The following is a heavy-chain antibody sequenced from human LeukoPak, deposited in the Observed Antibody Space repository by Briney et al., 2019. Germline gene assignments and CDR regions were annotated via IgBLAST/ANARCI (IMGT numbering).Heavy chain of an antibody. J-gene: IGHJ4*02. D-gene: IGHD2/OR15-2a*01. Sequence: GGSLRLSCAASGFTVSSNDMSWVRQAPGKGLEWVANIKQDGSEKYYVDSVKGRFTISRDNAKNSLYLQMNSLRAEDTAIYYCARDYQYGYSTNWYHLAQIDYWGQGTLVTVSS. V-gene: IGHV3-7*01. CDR3: ARDYQYGYSTNWYHLAQIDY. CDR2: IKQDGSEK. CDR1: GFTVSSND.